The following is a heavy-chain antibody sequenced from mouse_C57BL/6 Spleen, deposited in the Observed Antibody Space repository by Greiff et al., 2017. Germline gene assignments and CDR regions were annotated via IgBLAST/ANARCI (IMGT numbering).Heavy chain of an antibody. CDR1: GYSFTGYY. J-gene: IGHJ4*01. D-gene: IGHD1-1*01. CDR3: AFTTGVATYYDMDD. V-gene: IGHV1-31*01. Sequence: EVQLQQSGPELVKPGASVKISCTASGYSFTGYYMHWVKQSHGNILDWIGYIYPYNGVSSYNQKFKGKATLTVDKSSSTAYMELRSLTSEDSTVYYCAFTTGVATYYDMDDWGQGTSVTVSS. CDR2: IYPYNGVS.